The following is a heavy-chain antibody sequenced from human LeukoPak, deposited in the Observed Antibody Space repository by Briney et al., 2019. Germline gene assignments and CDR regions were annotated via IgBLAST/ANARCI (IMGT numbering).Heavy chain of an antibody. CDR2: IIPILGIA. J-gene: IGHJ4*02. Sequence: GSSVKVSCKASGGTFSSYAIIWVRQAPGQGLEWMGRIIPILGIANYAQKFQGRVTITADKSTSTAYMELSSLRSEDTAVYYCARDLPSYYGSGSYQRYFDYWGQGTLVTVSS. CDR1: GGTFSSYA. CDR3: ARDLPSYYGSGSYQRYFDY. D-gene: IGHD3-10*01. V-gene: IGHV1-69*04.